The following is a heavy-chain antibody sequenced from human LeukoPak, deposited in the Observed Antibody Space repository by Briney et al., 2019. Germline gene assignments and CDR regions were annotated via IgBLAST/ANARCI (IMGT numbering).Heavy chain of an antibody. D-gene: IGHD3-10*01. J-gene: IGHJ4*02. CDR3: ANGAGQYYYGSGSCNY. CDR2: ISGSGGST. CDR1: GFTFSSYA. V-gene: IGHV3-23*01. Sequence: PGGSLRLSCAASGFTFSSYAMSWVRQAPGKGLEWVSAISGSGGSTYYADSVKGRFTISRDNSKNTLYLQMNSLRAEDTAVYYCANGAGQYYYGSGSCNYWGQGTLVTVSS.